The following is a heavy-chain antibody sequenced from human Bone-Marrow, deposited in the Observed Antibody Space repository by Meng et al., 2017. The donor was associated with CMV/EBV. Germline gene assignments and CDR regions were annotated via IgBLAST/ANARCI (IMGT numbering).Heavy chain of an antibody. CDR3: AKGPRRFLEWLPGGGYYYGMDV. Sequence: SETLSLTCTVSGGSINSYYWSWIRQPPGKGLEWIGYIYYSGSTNYNPSLKSRVTISRDNSKNSLYLQMNSLRTEDTALYYCAKGPRRFLEWLPGGGYYYGMDVWGQGTTVTVSS. CDR2: IYYSGST. CDR1: GGSINSYY. V-gene: IGHV4-59*01. J-gene: IGHJ6*02. D-gene: IGHD3-3*01.